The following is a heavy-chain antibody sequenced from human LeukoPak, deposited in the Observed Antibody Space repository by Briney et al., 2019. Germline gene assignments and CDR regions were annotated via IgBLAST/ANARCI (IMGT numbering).Heavy chain of an antibody. CDR1: GFTFSSYA. D-gene: IGHD5-18*01. Sequence: PGGSLRLSCAASGFTFSSYAMSWVRQAPGKGLEWVSGISGSGGATYYADSVKGRFTISRDNSKNTLYLQMNSLRAEDTAVYYCARGSGYSYGFPDYWGQGTLVTVSS. V-gene: IGHV3-23*01. CDR3: ARGSGYSYGFPDY. CDR2: ISGSGGAT. J-gene: IGHJ4*02.